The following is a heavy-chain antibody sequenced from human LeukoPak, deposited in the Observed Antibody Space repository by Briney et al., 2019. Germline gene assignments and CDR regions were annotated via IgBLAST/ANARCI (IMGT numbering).Heavy chain of an antibody. V-gene: IGHV4-39*07. CDR3: ARRQPRWFSPSYYFDY. D-gene: IGHD2-15*01. Sequence: PSETLSLTCSVSGGSISSSSYYWGWIRQPPGKGLEWIGSIYYSGSTYYNPSLKSRVTISLDTSKNQFSPKLSSVTAADTAVYYCARRQPRWFSPSYYFDYWGQGTLVTVSS. J-gene: IGHJ4*02. CDR2: IYYSGST. CDR1: GGSISSSSYY.